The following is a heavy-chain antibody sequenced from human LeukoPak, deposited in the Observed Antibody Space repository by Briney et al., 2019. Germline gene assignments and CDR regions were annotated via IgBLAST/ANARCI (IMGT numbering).Heavy chain of an antibody. J-gene: IGHJ4*02. V-gene: IGHV3-33*01. CDR2: IWYDGSNK. Sequence: GRSLRLSCAASGFTFSSYVMHWVRQAPGKGLEWVAVIWYDGSNKYYADSVKGRFTISRDNSKNTLYLQMNSLRAEDTAVYYCAREEGGRIDYWGQGTLVTVSS. CDR3: AREEGGRIDY. CDR1: GFTFSSYV. D-gene: IGHD3-16*01.